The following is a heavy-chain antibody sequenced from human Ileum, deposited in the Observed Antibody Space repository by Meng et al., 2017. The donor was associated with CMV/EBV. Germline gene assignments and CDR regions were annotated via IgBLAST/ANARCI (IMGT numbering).Heavy chain of an antibody. Sequence: SGATLVKPTQTLTLTCTFSGFSLSAGQVAVTWIRQPPGKALEWLALIYWNDNKLYSPSLKGRLTITKDTSKNQVVLRLTNVDPVDTATYYCAHTPYPYYEAAWGQGTLVTVSS. J-gene: IGHJ1*01. CDR1: GFSLSAGQVA. CDR2: IYWNDNK. D-gene: IGHD3-3*01. CDR3: AHTPYPYYEAA. V-gene: IGHV2-5*01.